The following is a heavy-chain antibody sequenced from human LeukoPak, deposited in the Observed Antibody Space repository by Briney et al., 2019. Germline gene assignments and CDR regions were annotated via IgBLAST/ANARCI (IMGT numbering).Heavy chain of an antibody. D-gene: IGHD3-10*01. J-gene: IGHJ3*02. CDR1: GYSISSGYY. V-gene: IGHV4-38-2*02. CDR2: IDHSGST. CDR3: ARGQRYYYGSGTSGGFDI. Sequence: PSETLSLTCTVSGYSISSGYYWGWIRQPPGKGLEWTGSIDHSGSTYYNPSLKSRVTISVDTSKNQFSLKLSSVTAADTAVYYCARGQRYYYGSGTSGGFDIWGQGTMVTVSS.